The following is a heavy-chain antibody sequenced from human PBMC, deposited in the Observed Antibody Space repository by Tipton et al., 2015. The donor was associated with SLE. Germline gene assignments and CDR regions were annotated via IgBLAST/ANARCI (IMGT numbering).Heavy chain of an antibody. CDR3: ASCTKYDLWEGN. CDR2: IRFDESDK. CDR1: GFSFSQYG. J-gene: IGHJ4*02. Sequence: SLRLSCEASGFSFSQYGMHWVRQAPGKGLEWLAFIRFDESDKKYIDSVRGRFTISRDNSKNKLYLQMNSLRTEDTAVYYCASCTKYDLWEGNWGQGTLVTVSS. D-gene: IGHD3-3*01. V-gene: IGHV3-30*02.